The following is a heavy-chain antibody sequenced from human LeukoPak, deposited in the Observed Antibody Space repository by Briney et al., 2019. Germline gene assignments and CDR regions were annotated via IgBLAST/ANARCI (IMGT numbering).Heavy chain of an antibody. CDR3: ARLGGVGAARY. V-gene: IGHV3-48*04. CDR1: GFTFSSYS. D-gene: IGHD2-15*01. Sequence: SGGSLRLSCAASGFTFSSYSMNWVRQAPGKGLEWVSYISSSSSTIYYADSVKGRFTISRDNAKNSLYLQMNSLRAEDTAVYYCARLGGVGAARYWGQGTLVTVSS. J-gene: IGHJ4*02. CDR2: ISSSSSTI.